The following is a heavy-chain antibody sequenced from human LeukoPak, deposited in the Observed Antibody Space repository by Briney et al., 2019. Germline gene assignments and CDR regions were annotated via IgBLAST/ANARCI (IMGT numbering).Heavy chain of an antibody. D-gene: IGHD3-22*01. J-gene: IGHJ3*02. Sequence: PGGSLRLSCAASGFTFGSYGMSWVRQAPGKGLEWVSAISGSGGSTYYADSVKGRFIISRDNSKNTVYLQMHSLRAEDTAVYYCAKELDSSGWDDAFDIWGQGTMVTVSS. V-gene: IGHV3-23*01. CDR3: AKELDSSGWDDAFDI. CDR2: ISGSGGST. CDR1: GFTFGSYG.